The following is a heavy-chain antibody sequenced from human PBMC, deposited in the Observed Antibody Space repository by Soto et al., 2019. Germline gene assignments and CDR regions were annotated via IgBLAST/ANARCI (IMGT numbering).Heavy chain of an antibody. V-gene: IGHV3-7*04. Sequence: EVQLVESGGGLVQPGGSLRLSSAASGFTFSTYWMSWVRQAPGKGLEWVANINEDGRGAWYVDSVKGRFTICRDNVKQSLYLQMNSLRVEDTAVYYCARGDYHDTSGLLSDVFDIWGPGTMVTVSS. CDR2: INEDGRGA. CDR3: ARGDYHDTSGLLSDVFDI. CDR1: GFTFSTYW. J-gene: IGHJ3*02. D-gene: IGHD3-22*01.